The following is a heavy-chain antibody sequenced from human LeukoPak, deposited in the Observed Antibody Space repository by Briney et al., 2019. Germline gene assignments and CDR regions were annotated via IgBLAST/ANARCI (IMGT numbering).Heavy chain of an antibody. V-gene: IGHV4-4*07. Sequence: SETLSLTCTVSGGSLGGYYWYWIRQPAGKGLEWIGRIYSSGSTNYAPSLKSRVTMSIDTSKKHLSLKLSSVTAADTAVYYCARGQTEHYWGQGTLVTVSS. CDR3: ARGQTEHY. CDR2: IYSSGST. D-gene: IGHD1-26*01. J-gene: IGHJ4*02. CDR1: GGSLGGYY.